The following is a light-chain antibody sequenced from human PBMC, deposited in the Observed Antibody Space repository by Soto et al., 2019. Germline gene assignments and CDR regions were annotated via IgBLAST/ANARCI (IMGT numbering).Light chain of an antibody. CDR3: QQYGTPLFT. Sequence: IVLTQSPGPLSLSPGERATLSCGASQSVTNNFLAWNQQKPGQAPRLLIYGASSRATGVPDRFSGSGSGTDFTLTISRLEPGDFAVYYCQQYGTPLFTFGPGTKVDIK. V-gene: IGKV3-20*01. CDR1: QSVTNNF. J-gene: IGKJ3*01. CDR2: GAS.